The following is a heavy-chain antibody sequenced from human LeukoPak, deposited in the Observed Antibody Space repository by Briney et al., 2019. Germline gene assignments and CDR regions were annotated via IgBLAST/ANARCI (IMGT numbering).Heavy chain of an antibody. CDR2: INPNSGGT. CDR1: GYTFTGYY. J-gene: IGHJ4*02. CDR3: ARVVKSPGYSRSWYSY. D-gene: IGHD6-13*01. Sequence: GTSVKVSCRASGYTFTGYYMHWVRQAPGQGLEWMGWINPNSGGTNYAQKFQGRVTMTRDTSISTAYMELSRLRSDDTAVYYCARVVKSPGYSRSWYSYWGQGTLVTVSS. V-gene: IGHV1-2*02.